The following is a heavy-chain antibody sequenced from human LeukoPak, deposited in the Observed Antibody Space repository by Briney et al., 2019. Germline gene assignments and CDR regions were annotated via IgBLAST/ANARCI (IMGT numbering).Heavy chain of an antibody. D-gene: IGHD2-8*01. Sequence: PSETLSLTCTVSGASISSYYWSWIRQPPGKGLEWIGFISYSGNTNYNPSLKGRVTISADTSNKQVCLTLSSVPAARTAVYFCARHPGLYLFDYWGEGALVTVSS. CDR1: GASISSYY. CDR2: ISYSGNT. J-gene: IGHJ4*02. V-gene: IGHV4-59*08. CDR3: ARHPGLYLFDY.